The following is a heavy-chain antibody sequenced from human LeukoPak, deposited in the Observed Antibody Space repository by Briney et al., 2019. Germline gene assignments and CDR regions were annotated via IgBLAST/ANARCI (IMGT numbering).Heavy chain of an antibody. Sequence: GGSLRLSCTASGFTASGFSFTKAWMSWVRQAPGKGLEGVGRIKNKADGETTDYGAPVKGRFTISRDDSRYTASLQMNNLKTEDTGVYYCTTEFGVVIIRAFDYWGQGTLVTVSS. CDR2: IKNKADGETT. V-gene: IGHV3-15*01. D-gene: IGHD3-3*01. CDR3: TTEFGVVIIRAFDY. J-gene: IGHJ4*02. CDR1: GFSFTKAW.